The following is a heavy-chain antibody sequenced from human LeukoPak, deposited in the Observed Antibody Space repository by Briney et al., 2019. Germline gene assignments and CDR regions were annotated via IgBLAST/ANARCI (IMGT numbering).Heavy chain of an antibody. CDR2: ISAGGGSA. CDR1: GFTFGNYA. V-gene: IGHV3-23*01. Sequence: GGSLRLACEASGFTFGNYALNWVRQAPGKGLERVSSISAGGGSAYYADSVRGRFTVSRDPSKNTLYLQMNSLTVADAAVYYCAKSPTGTRYFADFWGQGTLVTVSS. D-gene: IGHD1-1*01. J-gene: IGHJ4*02. CDR3: AKSPTGTRYFADF.